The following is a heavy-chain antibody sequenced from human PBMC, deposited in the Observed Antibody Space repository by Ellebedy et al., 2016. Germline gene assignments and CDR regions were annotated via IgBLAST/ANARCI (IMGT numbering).Heavy chain of an antibody. Sequence: SETLSLTCTVSGGSISTTTFYWGWIRQPPGKGLEWIGTIYYSGTTYYNPSLNSRVTISEDTPNNKFSLKLSSVTAADTAVYYCVRGYYNSGVYYSPGEWGPGTLVTVS. CDR1: GGSISTTTFY. D-gene: IGHD3-22*01. CDR2: IYYSGTT. V-gene: IGHV4-39*07. CDR3: VRGYYNSGVYYSPGE. J-gene: IGHJ4*02.